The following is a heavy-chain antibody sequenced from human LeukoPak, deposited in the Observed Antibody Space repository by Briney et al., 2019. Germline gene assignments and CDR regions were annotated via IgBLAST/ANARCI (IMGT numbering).Heavy chain of an antibody. CDR3: ARDKGYCSGGSCYPTFDY. Sequence: SETLSLTCTVSGGSISSSNWWSWVRQPPGKGLEWIGEIYHSGSTNYNPSLKSRVTISVDKSKNQFSLKLSSVTAADTAVYYCARDKGYCSGGSCYPTFDYWGQGTLVTVSS. CDR2: IYHSGST. V-gene: IGHV4-4*02. J-gene: IGHJ4*02. CDR1: GGSISSSNW. D-gene: IGHD2-15*01.